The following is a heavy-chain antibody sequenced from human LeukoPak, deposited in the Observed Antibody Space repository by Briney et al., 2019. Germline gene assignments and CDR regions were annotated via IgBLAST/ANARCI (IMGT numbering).Heavy chain of an antibody. J-gene: IGHJ4*02. V-gene: IGHV4-39*01. CDR3: ASFKGSCISTNCYAPYFDY. CDR1: GGSISSSNYY. D-gene: IGHD2-2*01. Sequence: PSETLSLTCSVSGGSISSSNYYWGWVRQPPGKGLEWIGTIYYSGSTYYNSSLKSRVTISVNTSKNQFSLKLSSLTAADTAVYYCASFKGSCISTNCYAPYFDYWGQGTLVTVSS. CDR2: IYYSGST.